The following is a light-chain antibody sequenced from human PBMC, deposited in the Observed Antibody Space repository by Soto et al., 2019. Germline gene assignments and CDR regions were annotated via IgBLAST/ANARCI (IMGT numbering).Light chain of an antibody. CDR2: GAS. CDR1: QSVSSS. V-gene: IGKV3-20*01. Sequence: EIVLTQSRGTLSLSPGERATLSCRASQSVSSSLAWYQQKTGQAPRLLISGASSRATGIPDRFSGSGSETDFTLTISRLEPEDFALYYCQQYGGSPITFGQGTRLEIK. J-gene: IGKJ5*01. CDR3: QQYGGSPIT.